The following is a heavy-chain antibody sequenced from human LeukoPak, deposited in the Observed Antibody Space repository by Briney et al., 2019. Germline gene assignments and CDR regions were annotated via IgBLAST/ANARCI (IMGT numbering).Heavy chain of an antibody. CDR1: GFTFSTYW. D-gene: IGHD6-13*01. J-gene: IGHJ4*02. CDR2: INSDGSDT. Sequence: PGGSLRLSCATSGFTFSTYWMHWVRQAPGKGLVCVSRINSDGSDTAYAASVKGRFTISRDNAKNTLDLQMNSLRAEDTAMYYCARGFSQGQQLTLGYWGQGTLVTVSS. V-gene: IGHV3-74*01. CDR3: ARGFSQGQQLTLGY.